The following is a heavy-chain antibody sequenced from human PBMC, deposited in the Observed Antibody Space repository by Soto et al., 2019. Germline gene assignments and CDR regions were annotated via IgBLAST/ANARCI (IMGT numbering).Heavy chain of an antibody. CDR3: ARVERKRGYTGPMDY. Sequence: GGSLRLSCAASGFTVSSNYMSWVRQTPGKGLEWVSVIYSGGDTYYADSVKGRFTISRDNSKNTLYLQMNSLRAEDTAVYYCARVERKRGYTGPMDYWGQGTMVTVYS. D-gene: IGHD5-12*01. J-gene: IGHJ4*02. CDR2: IYSGGDT. V-gene: IGHV3-53*01. CDR1: GFTVSSNY.